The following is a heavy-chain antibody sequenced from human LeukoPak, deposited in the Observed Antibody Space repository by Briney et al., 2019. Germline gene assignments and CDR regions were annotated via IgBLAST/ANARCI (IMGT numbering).Heavy chain of an antibody. CDR3: ARDGYDSSGYSDY. Sequence: GASVKVSCKAFGYTFTSNYMHWVRQAPGQGPEWMGVISPSGGSTTYAQKFQGRVTLTRDMSTSTDYLELSSLRSEDTAVYYCARDGYDSSGYSDYWGQGTLVTVSS. V-gene: IGHV1-46*01. D-gene: IGHD3-22*01. J-gene: IGHJ4*02. CDR2: ISPSGGST. CDR1: GYTFTSNY.